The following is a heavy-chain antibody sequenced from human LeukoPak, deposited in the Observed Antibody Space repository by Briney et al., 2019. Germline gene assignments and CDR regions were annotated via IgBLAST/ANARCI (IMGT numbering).Heavy chain of an antibody. D-gene: IGHD6-13*01. Sequence: SETLSLTCAVFGGSISSSSCYWGWIRQPTGKGLQWIGSIYYSGSTYYNPSLKSRATISLDTSKDQFSLHLTSVTAADTAVYYCARQLAGLAAPGFIDPWGQGILVTVSS. V-gene: IGHV4-39*01. CDR2: IYYSGST. J-gene: IGHJ5*02. CDR3: ARQLAGLAAPGFIDP. CDR1: GGSISSSSCY.